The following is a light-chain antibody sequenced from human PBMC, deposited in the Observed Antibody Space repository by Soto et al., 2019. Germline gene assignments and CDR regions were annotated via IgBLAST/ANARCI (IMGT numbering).Light chain of an antibody. CDR2: KAS. Sequence: IQLTQSPSSLSASVGDRVTITCRASQGIGSYLAWYQQKPGKAPKLLIYKASTLKSGVPSRFSGSGSGTEFTLTISSLQPDDFATYYCQHYNSYSEAFGQGTKVDNK. J-gene: IGKJ1*01. CDR3: QHYNSYSEA. V-gene: IGKV1-5*03. CDR1: QGIGSY.